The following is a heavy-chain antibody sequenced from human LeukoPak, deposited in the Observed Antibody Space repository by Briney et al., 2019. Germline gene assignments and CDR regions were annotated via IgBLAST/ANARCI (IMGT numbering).Heavy chain of an antibody. CDR1: GFTVSSNY. CDR3: AITDSGYCSSTSCSDY. CDR2: IYSGGST. Sequence: GGSLRLSCAASGFTVSSNYMSWVRQAPGKGLEWVSVIYSGGSTYYADSVKGRFTISRGNSKNTLYLQMNSLRAEDTAVYYCAITDSGYCSSTSCSDYWGQGTLVTVSS. D-gene: IGHD2-2*01. V-gene: IGHV3-53*01. J-gene: IGHJ4*02.